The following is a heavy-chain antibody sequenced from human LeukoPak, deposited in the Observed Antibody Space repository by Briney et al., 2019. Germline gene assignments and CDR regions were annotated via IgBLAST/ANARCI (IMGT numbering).Heavy chain of an antibody. Sequence: SQTLSLTCTVSGGSISSGGYYWSWIRQPPGKGLEWIGYIYHSGSTYYNPSLKSRVTISVDRSKNQFSLKLSSVTAADTAVYYCARWGEAVRYQLLSSAFDIWGQGTMVTVSS. CDR3: ARWGEAVRYQLLSSAFDI. CDR1: GGSISSGGYY. J-gene: IGHJ3*02. V-gene: IGHV4-30-2*01. D-gene: IGHD2-2*01. CDR2: IYHSGST.